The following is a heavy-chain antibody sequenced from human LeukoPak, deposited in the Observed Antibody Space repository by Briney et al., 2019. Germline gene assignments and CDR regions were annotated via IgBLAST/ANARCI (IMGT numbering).Heavy chain of an antibody. J-gene: IGHJ4*02. CDR1: GYSISSDYS. Sequence: SETLSLTCTVSGYSISSDYSWSWIRQSPGKGLEWVGSMYHSGGTYSNPSLKSRVTISVDTFKNQFSLTLSSVTAADTAVYYCARQVLGVNYFDCWGQGTLVTVSS. CDR3: ARQVLGVNYFDC. V-gene: IGHV4-38-2*02. D-gene: IGHD3-10*01. CDR2: MYHSGGT.